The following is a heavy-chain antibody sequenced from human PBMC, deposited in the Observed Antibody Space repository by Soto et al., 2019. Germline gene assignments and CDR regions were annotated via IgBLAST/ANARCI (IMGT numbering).Heavy chain of an antibody. J-gene: IGHJ4*02. CDR2: IYPGDSDT. D-gene: IGHD3-3*01. V-gene: IGHV5-51*01. CDR3: ASPQRYDFWNGYVFDY. Sequence: PGESLKISCKGSGYSFATYWIGWVRQMPGKGLEWMGIIYPGDSDTRYSSSFQGQVTISADKSIRTAYLQWSSLKASDTAMYYCASPQRYDFWNGYVFDYWGQGTLVTVSS. CDR1: GYSFATYW.